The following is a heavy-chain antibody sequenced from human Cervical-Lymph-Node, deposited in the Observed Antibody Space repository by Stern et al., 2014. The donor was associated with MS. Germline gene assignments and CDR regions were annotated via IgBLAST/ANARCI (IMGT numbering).Heavy chain of an antibody. D-gene: IGHD6-13*01. Sequence: EQLVESGAEVTKPGSSVKVSCQSSGGTFSKFPSSWVRQAPGQGLEWMGGIFPVFGTPTYAQEFRGRVTITADVSTSTVYMELSSLRSDDTAVYYCALSSETSDRWYSLGYDLWGQGTLVTVAS. J-gene: IGHJ5*02. CDR2: IFPVFGTP. V-gene: IGHV1-69*01. CDR3: ALSSETSDRWYSLGYDL. CDR1: GGTFSKFP.